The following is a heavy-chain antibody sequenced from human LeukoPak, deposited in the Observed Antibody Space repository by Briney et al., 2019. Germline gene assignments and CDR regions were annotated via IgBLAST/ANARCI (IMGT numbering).Heavy chain of an antibody. CDR2: INHSGST. CDR1: GGSFSGYY. J-gene: IGHJ3*02. D-gene: IGHD3-10*01. Sequence: SETLSLTCAVYGGSFSGYYWSWIRQPPGKGLEWIGEINHSGSTNYNPSLKSRVTISVDTSKNQFSLKLSSVTATDTAVYYCARVKRSYYGSGSWSKSASVAFDIWGQGTMVTVSS. CDR3: ARVKRSYYGSGSWSKSASVAFDI. V-gene: IGHV4-34*01.